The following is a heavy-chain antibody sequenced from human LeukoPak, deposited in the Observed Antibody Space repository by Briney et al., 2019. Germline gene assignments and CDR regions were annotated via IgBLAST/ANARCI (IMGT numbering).Heavy chain of an antibody. CDR3: AKDRVAVPF. CDR1: GFTFSGYG. Sequence: QPGGSLRLSCAASGFTFSGYGMNWVRQAPGKGLEWVSYISGSSSSSSSSTTYYAGSVKGRFTISRDNAKNLLYLQMNSLRAEDTAVYYCAKDRVAVPFWGQGTLVTVSS. V-gene: IGHV3-48*01. J-gene: IGHJ4*02. D-gene: IGHD6-19*01. CDR2: ISGSSSSSSSSTT.